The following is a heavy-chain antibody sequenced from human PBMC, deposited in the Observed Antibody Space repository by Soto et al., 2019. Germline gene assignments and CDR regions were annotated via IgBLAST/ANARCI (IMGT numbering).Heavy chain of an antibody. V-gene: IGHV4-39*01. J-gene: IGHJ6*02. D-gene: IGHD6-6*01. CDR2: IYYSGST. Sequence: SETLSLTCTVSGGSISSSSYYWGWIRQPPWKGLEWIGSIYYSGSTYYNPSLKSRVTISVDTSKNQFSLKLSSVTAADTAVYYCARHNKASSTDYYYGMDVWGQGXTVTV. CDR1: GGSISSSSYY. CDR3: ARHNKASSTDYYYGMDV.